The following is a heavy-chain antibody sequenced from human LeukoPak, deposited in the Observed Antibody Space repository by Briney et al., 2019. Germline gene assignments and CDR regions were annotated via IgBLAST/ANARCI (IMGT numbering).Heavy chain of an antibody. CDR3: ARRHHFGFLDS. Sequence: GGSLRLSCAASGVMFPIYWMTWVRQAPGKGREWLANIKQDGSEKYYVDSVKGRFTISRDNAKNSVYLQMNSLRAEDTAVYYCARRHHFGFLDSWGQGTLVTVSS. CDR2: IKQDGSEK. V-gene: IGHV3-7*04. D-gene: IGHD3-10*01. CDR1: GVMFPIYW. J-gene: IGHJ4*02.